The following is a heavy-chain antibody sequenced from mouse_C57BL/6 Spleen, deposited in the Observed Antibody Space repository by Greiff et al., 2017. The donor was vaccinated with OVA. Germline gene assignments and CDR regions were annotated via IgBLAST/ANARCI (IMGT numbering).Heavy chain of an antibody. D-gene: IGHD3-1*01. J-gene: IGHJ3*01. Sequence: EVQRVESGPELVKPGASVKISCKASGYSFTGYYMNWVKQSPEKSLEWIGEINPSTGGTTYNQKFKAKATLTVDKSSSTAYMQLKSLTSEDSAVYYCASHSGAAYWGQGTLVTVSA. CDR3: ASHSGAAY. V-gene: IGHV1-42*01. CDR2: INPSTGGT. CDR1: GYSFTGYY.